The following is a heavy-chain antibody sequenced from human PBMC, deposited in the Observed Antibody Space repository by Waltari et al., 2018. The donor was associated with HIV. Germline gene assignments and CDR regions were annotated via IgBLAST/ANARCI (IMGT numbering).Heavy chain of an antibody. V-gene: IGHV3-7*01. CDR3: ATSRTFDY. J-gene: IGHJ4*02. CDR1: GFTFTSGS. Sequence: EVLLVESGGGVVRPGGSLRLSGPAPGFTFTSGSWSWVCQAPGKGLEWWANRKQDGSEKYYVDSVKGRFTISRDNAKNSLYLQMNSLRAEDTAMYYWATSRTFDYWGQGTLVTVSS. CDR2: RKQDGSEK. D-gene: IGHD2-2*01.